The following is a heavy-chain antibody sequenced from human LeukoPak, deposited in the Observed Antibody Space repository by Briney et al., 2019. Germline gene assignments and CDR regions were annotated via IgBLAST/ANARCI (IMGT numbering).Heavy chain of an antibody. Sequence: SETLSLTCAVYGGSLSGYYWSWIRQPPGKGLEWIGEINHSGSTNYNPSLKSRVTISVDTSKNQFSLKLSSVTAADTAVYYCAKTRSSGSYIDYWGQGTLVSVSS. CDR3: AKTRSSGSYIDY. J-gene: IGHJ4*02. V-gene: IGHV4-34*01. CDR1: GGSLSGYY. D-gene: IGHD3-10*01. CDR2: INHSGST.